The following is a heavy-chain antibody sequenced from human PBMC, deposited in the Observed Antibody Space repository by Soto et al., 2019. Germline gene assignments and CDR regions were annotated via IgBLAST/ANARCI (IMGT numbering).Heavy chain of an antibody. D-gene: IGHD2-8*01. CDR1: GGSFSGYY. V-gene: IGHV4-34*01. CDR2: INHSGNT. CDR3: ARDIVLGGNGMDV. J-gene: IGHJ6*02. Sequence: PSETLSLTCAVYGGSFSGYYWSWIRQPPGKGLEWIGEINHSGNTNYNPSLKSRVTISVDTSKNQLFLNLSSVTAADTAMYYCARDIVLGGNGMDVWGQGTTVTVSS.